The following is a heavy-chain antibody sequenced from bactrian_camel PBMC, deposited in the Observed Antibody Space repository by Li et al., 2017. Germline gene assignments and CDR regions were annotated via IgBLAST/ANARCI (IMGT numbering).Heavy chain of an antibody. CDR1: GNTYTSSC. Sequence: QLVESGGGSVQVGGSLRLSCAASGNTYTSSCMAWFRQVPGKERERVARVDSDGSTYYADSVKGRFTVSRDNANNTVNLMMNSLKPEDTAMYYCAANFGPYCSGPYLARRANFLGQGTQVTVS. J-gene: IGHJ4*01. CDR2: VDSDGST. D-gene: IGHD2*01. V-gene: IGHV3S9*01.